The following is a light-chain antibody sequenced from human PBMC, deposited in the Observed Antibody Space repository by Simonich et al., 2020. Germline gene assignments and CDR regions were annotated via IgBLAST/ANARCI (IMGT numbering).Light chain of an antibody. CDR1: SSDVGSYNL. CDR3: CSYAGSSTV. V-gene: IGLV2-23*01. Sequence: QSALTQPASVSGSPGQSITISCTGTSSDVGSYNLVSWYQQPPGKAPKLMIYEGSKWPSGGSKRFSGSKSGNTASLTISGLQAEDEADYYCCSYAGSSTVFGGGTKLTVL. CDR2: EGS. J-gene: IGLJ2*01.